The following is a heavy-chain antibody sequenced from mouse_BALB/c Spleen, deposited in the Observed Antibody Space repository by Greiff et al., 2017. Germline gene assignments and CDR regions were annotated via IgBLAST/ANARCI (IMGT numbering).Heavy chain of an antibody. CDR1: GFTFSSYA. V-gene: IGHV5-9-4*01. J-gene: IGHJ1*01. CDR2: ISSGGSYT. Sequence: DVKLVESGGGLVKPGGSLKLSCAASGFTFSSYAMSWVRQSPEKRLEWVAEISSGGSYTYYPDTVTGRFTISRDNAKNTLYLEMSSLRSEDTAMYYCARDAYYGSSRYWYFDVWGAGTTVTVSS. CDR3: ARDAYYGSSRYWYFDV. D-gene: IGHD1-1*01.